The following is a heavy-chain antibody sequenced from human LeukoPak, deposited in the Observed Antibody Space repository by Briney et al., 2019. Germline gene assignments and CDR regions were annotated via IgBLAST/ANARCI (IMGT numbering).Heavy chain of an antibody. J-gene: IGHJ4*02. Sequence: GGSLRLSCAASGFTFSSYGMHWVRQAPGKGLEWVAFIRYDGSNKYYGDSVKGRFTISRDNSKNTMYLQMNSLRAEDTAVYYCAKDLGLNTAMTRLLVDYWGQGTLVTVSS. D-gene: IGHD5-18*01. CDR3: AKDLGLNTAMTRLLVDY. V-gene: IGHV3-30*02. CDR1: GFTFSSYG. CDR2: IRYDGSNK.